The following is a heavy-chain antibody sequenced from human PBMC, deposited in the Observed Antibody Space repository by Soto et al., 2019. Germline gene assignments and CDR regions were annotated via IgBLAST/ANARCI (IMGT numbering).Heavy chain of an antibody. D-gene: IGHD1-1*01. V-gene: IGHV3-23*01. Sequence: EVQLLESGGGLLQPGGSLRLSCAASGFTFSSYAMSWVRQAPGKGLEWVSGISGSGGSTYYADSVKGRFTISRDSSKNTLYLQMNSLRVEDTAVYYCAKGTTNLLSDFDYWGQGTLVTVSS. CDR1: GFTFSSYA. J-gene: IGHJ4*02. CDR3: AKGTTNLLSDFDY. CDR2: ISGSGGST.